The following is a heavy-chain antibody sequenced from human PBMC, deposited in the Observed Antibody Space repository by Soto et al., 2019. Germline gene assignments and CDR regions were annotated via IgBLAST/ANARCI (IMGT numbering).Heavy chain of an antibody. D-gene: IGHD2-2*01. J-gene: IGHJ4*02. V-gene: IGHV3-30-3*01. Sequence: GSLRLSCAASGFTFSSYAMHWVRQAPGKGLEWVAVISYDGSNKYYADSVKGRFTTSRDNSKNTLYLQMNSLRAEDTAVYYCARAPGDIVVVPAALDLDYWGQGTLVTVSS. CDR2: ISYDGSNK. CDR3: ARAPGDIVVVPAALDLDY. CDR1: GFTFSSYA.